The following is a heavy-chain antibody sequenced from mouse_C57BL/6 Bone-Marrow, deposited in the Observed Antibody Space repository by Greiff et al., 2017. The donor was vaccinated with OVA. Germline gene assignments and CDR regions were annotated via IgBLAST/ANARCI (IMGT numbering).Heavy chain of an antibody. CDR2: IYPGDGDT. V-gene: IGHV1-82*01. D-gene: IGHD1-1*01. CDR3: ARGGIYPFDY. CDR1: GYAFSSSW. Sequence: QVQLQQSGPELVKPGASVKISCKASGYAFSSSWMNWVKQRPGKGLEWIGRIYPGDGDTNYNGKFKGKATLTADKSSSTAYMQLSSLTSEDSAVXCCARGGIYPFDYWGQGTTLTVSS. J-gene: IGHJ2*01.